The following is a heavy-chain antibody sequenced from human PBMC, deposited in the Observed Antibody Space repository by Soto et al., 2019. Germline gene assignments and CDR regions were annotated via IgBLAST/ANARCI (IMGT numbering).Heavy chain of an antibody. CDR1: GYTFTSYG. V-gene: IGHV1-3*01. CDR3: ARGPSSLTRFDY. CDR2: INPGNGNT. D-gene: IGHD2-2*01. J-gene: IGHJ4*02. Sequence: ASLKVSCKSSGYTFTSYGMNCVRQAPGRGLEWMGWINPGNGNTKYYADSVKGRFTISRDNSKNTLYLQMNSLRAEDTAVYYCARGPSSLTRFDYWGQGTLVTVSS.